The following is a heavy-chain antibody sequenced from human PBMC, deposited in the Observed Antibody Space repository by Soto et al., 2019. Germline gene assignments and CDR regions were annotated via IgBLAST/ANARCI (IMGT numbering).Heavy chain of an antibody. CDR1: GGSISGYY. CDR3: AKVRGYASGWRYFDY. J-gene: IGHJ4*02. Sequence: SETLSLTCNVSGGSISGYYWSWIWQAPGKGLQWIGYIFHSGSTSYNPSLRSRVTISVDTSKNQFSLKVNSVTAADTAVYYCAKVRGYASGWRYFDYWGQGTLVTVSS. D-gene: IGHD5-18*01. CDR2: IFHSGST. V-gene: IGHV4-59*01.